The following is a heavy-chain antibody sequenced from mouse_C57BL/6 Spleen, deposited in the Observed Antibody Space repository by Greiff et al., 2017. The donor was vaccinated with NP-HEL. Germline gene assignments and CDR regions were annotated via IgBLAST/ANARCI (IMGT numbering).Heavy chain of an antibody. V-gene: IGHV1-61*01. Sequence: QVQLKQPGAELVRPGSSVKLSCKASGYTFTSYWMDWVKQRPGQGLEWIGNIYPSDSETHYNQKFKDKATLTVDKSSSTAYMQLSSLTSEDSAVYYCAIIYYDYDDAMDYWGQGTSVTVSS. CDR1: GYTFTSYW. J-gene: IGHJ4*01. CDR2: IYPSDSET. D-gene: IGHD2-4*01. CDR3: AIIYYDYDDAMDY.